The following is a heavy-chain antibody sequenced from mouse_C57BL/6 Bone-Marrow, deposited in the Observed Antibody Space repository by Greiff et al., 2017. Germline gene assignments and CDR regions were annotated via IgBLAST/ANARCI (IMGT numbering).Heavy chain of an antibody. D-gene: IGHD2-2*01. CDR1: GYTFTSYG. CDR3: ARSWVWLRRRGLGTSYYFDY. J-gene: IGHJ2*01. Sequence: QVQLQQSGAELARPGASVKLSCKASGYTFTSYGISWVKQRTGQGLEWIGEIYPRSGNTYYNEKFKGKATLTADKSSSTAYMELRSLTSEDSAVYFCARSWVWLRRRGLGTSYYFDYWGQGTTLTVSS. V-gene: IGHV1-81*01. CDR2: IYPRSGNT.